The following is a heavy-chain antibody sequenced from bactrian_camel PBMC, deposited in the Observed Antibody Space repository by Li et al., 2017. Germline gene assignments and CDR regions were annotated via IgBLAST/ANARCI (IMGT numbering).Heavy chain of an antibody. J-gene: IGHJ4*01. CDR3: KTVASDYGSGHDCDY. CDR2: FDSDGIP. Sequence: VQLVESGGGAARTGESLTLSCEVSGWPYSAYLMAWFRQGPGKERELVAAFDSDGIPSYADSVKGRFTISQDNAKKTVFLQMDSLSPEDTAMYYCKTVASDYGSGHDCDYWGQGTQVTVS. CDR1: GWPYSAYL. V-gene: IGHV3S53*01. D-gene: IGHD3*01.